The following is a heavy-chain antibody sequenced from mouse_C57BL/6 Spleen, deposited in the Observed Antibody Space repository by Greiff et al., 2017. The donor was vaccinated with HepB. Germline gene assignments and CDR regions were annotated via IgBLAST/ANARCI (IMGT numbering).Heavy chain of an antibody. Sequence: QVQLQQSGPELVKPGASVKISCKASGYAFSSSWMNWVKQRPGKGLEWIGRIYPGDGDTNYNGKFKGKATLTADKSSSTAYMQLSSLTSEDSAVYYCARGDCDYWGQGTTRTVSS. J-gene: IGHJ2*01. CDR1: GYAFSSSW. CDR3: ARGDCDY. V-gene: IGHV1-82*01. CDR2: IYPGDGDT.